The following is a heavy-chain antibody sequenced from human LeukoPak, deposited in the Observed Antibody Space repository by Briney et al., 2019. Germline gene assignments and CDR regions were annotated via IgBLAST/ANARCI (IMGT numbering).Heavy chain of an antibody. CDR2: IKQDGSEK. V-gene: IGHV3-7*01. CDR1: GFTFSSYW. CDR3: ARAYCSGGSCRLGLFDY. D-gene: IGHD2-15*01. J-gene: IGHJ4*02. Sequence: PGGSLRLSCAASGFTFSSYWMSWVRQAPGKGLEWVANIKQDGSEKYYVDSVEGRFTISRDNAKNSLYLQMNSLRAEDTAVYYCARAYCSGGSCRLGLFDYWGQGTLVTVSS.